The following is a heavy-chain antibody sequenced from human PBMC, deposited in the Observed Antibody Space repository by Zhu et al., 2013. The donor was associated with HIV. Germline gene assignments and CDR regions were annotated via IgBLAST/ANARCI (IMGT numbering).Heavy chain of an antibody. V-gene: IGHV1-8*03. D-gene: IGHD2-2*01. CDR2: INPNSGNT. Sequence: QVQLVQSGAEVKKPEASVKVSCKASGYTFTNYDINWVRQATGQGLEWMGWINPNSGNTGYAQKFQGRVTITRNTSISTAYMELSRLKSEDTAVYYCARGRRECSSPSCLDYYYYMDVWGRRDHGHRLL. CDR3: ARGRRECSSPSCLDYYYYMDV. CDR1: GYTFTNYD. J-gene: IGHJ6*03.